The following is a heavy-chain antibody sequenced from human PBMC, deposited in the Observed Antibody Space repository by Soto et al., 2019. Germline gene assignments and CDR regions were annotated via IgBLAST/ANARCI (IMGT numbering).Heavy chain of an antibody. Sequence: SQTLSLTCAISGDRVSSNTAAWNWIRSSPSRGLEWLGRTYYRSNWRHDYAVSVKRRITVNPDTSKNHFSLQLNSVTPDDTAVYYCARGVAGSGFDLWGQGTLVTVSS. CDR2: TYYRSNWRH. V-gene: IGHV6-1*01. J-gene: IGHJ4*02. D-gene: IGHD6-19*01. CDR3: ARGVAGSGFDL. CDR1: GDRVSSNTAA.